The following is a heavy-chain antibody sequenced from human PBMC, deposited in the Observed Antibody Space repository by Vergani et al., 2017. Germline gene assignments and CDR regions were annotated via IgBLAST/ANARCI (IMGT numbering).Heavy chain of an antibody. CDR1: GGSIRAFY. V-gene: IGHV4-59*01. Sequence: QVQLQESGPGHVKPSETLSLTCTVSGGSIRAFYWSWIRQSPGKALEYIGYIYHNGTTDYNPSVKSRVTMSADTSKNQFSLKLRFVTAADTAAYYCATGAGPFDIWGQGTLVTVSS. CDR3: ATGAGPFDI. CDR2: IYHNGTT. D-gene: IGHD7-27*01. J-gene: IGHJ4*02.